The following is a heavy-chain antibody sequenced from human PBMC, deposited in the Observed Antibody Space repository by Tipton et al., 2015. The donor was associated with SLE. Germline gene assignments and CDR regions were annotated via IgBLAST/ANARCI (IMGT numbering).Heavy chain of an antibody. CDR2: IYYSGST. CDR1: GGSISSSSYY. Sequence: LRLSCTVSGGSISSSSYYWGWIRQPPGKGLEWIGSIYYSGSTYYNPSLKSRVTISVDTSKNQFSLKLSSVTAADTAVYYCARQGVVVPAAIPEDYFDYWGQGTLVTVSS. CDR3: ARQGVVVPAAIPEDYFDY. D-gene: IGHD2-2*02. V-gene: IGHV4-39*01. J-gene: IGHJ4*02.